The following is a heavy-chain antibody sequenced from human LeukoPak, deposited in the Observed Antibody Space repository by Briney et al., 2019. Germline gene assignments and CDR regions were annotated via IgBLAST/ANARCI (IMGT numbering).Heavy chain of an antibody. CDR2: IVVGSGNT. CDR1: GFTFTSSA. J-gene: IGHJ4*02. CDR3: AAAQNFPVYCSGGSCSYYFDY. Sequence: GTSVKVFCKASGFTFTSSAMQWVRQARGQRLEWVGWIVVGSGNTNYAQKFQERVTITRDMSTSTAYMELSSLRSEDTAVYYCAAAQNFPVYCSGGSCSYYFDYWGQGTLVTVSS. V-gene: IGHV1-58*02. D-gene: IGHD2-15*01.